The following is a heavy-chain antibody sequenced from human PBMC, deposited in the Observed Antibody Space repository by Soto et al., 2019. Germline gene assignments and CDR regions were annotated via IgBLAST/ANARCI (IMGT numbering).Heavy chain of an antibody. CDR1: SGPSSSHN. CDR2: GYNTGGT. D-gene: IGHD3-10*01. J-gene: IGHJ6*02. V-gene: IGHV4-59*08. CDR3: VRQGIGGLHGPVDV. Sequence: QVQLQQSGPGLVKPSETLSLTCTVSSGPSSSHNWGWIRQPPGRGLEWNGYGYNTGGTSYNPSLKRRATISAHMSANLTSLTLSLATAADTAIYYCVRQGIGGLHGPVDVWGQGTTVSVSS.